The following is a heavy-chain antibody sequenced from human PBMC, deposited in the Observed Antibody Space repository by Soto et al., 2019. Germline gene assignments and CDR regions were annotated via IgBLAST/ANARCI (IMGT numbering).Heavy chain of an antibody. CDR3: AKDRYDILTGYRHYYYGMDV. J-gene: IGHJ6*02. CDR2: ISYDGSNK. Sequence: GSLRLSCAASGFTFSSYGMHWVRQAPGKGLEWVAVISYDGSNKYYADSVKGRFTISRDNSKNTLYLQMNSLRAEDTAVYYCAKDRYDILTGYRHYYYGMDVWGQGTTVTVSS. D-gene: IGHD3-9*01. CDR1: GFTFSSYG. V-gene: IGHV3-30*18.